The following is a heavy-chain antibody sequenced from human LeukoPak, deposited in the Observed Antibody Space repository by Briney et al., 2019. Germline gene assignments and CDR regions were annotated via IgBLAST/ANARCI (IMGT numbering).Heavy chain of an antibody. CDR2: INPSGGST. J-gene: IGHJ6*03. Sequence: ASVKVSCKASGYTFTSYYMHWVRQAPGQGLEWMGIINPSGGSTSYAQKFQGRVTMTRDMSTSTVYMELSSLRSEDTAVYYCARGVVRGVPPYYMDVWGKGTTVTVSS. CDR1: GYTFTSYY. CDR3: ARGVVRGVPPYYMDV. V-gene: IGHV1-46*01. D-gene: IGHD3-10*01.